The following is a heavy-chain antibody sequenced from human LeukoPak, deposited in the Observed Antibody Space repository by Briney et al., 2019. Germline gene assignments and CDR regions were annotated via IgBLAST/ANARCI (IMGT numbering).Heavy chain of an antibody. D-gene: IGHD6-13*01. CDR2: IYHSGST. J-gene: IGHJ4*02. CDR1: GYSISSGYY. CDR3: ARIRRIAAAGGVDY. Sequence: SETLSLTCTVSGYSISSGYYWGWIRQPPGKGLEWIGSIYHSGSTYYNPSLKSRVTISVDTSKNQFSLKLSSVTAADTAVYYCARIRRIAAAGGVDYWGQGTLVTVSS. V-gene: IGHV4-38-2*02.